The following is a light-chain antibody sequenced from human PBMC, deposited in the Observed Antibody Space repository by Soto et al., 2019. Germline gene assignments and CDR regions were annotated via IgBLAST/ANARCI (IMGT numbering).Light chain of an antibody. CDR3: QQYNRYSGT. J-gene: IGKJ1*01. Sequence: IQMTQSPPTLSASVGDRVTITCRASQSISSWLAWYQQKPGKAPKLLIYDASSLESGVPSRFSGSGSGTEFTLTISSLQPDDFATYYCQQYNRYSGTFGQGTKVDIK. CDR2: DAS. V-gene: IGKV1-5*01. CDR1: QSISSW.